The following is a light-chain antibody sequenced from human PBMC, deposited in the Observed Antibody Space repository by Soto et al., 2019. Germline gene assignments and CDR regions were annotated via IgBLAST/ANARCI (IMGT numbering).Light chain of an antibody. CDR3: QQYNTYSPT. J-gene: IGKJ4*02. CDR1: QSISSW. CDR2: KAS. V-gene: IGKV1-5*03. Sequence: DIQMTQSPSTLSASVGDRVTITCRASQSISSWLAWYQQKPGKAPKLLISKASILESGVPSRFSGSGSGAEFTLTISSLQPDDSATYYCQQYNTYSPTFGGGTKVDIK.